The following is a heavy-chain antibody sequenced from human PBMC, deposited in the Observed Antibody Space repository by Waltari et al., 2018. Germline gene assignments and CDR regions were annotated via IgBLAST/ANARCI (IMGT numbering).Heavy chain of an antibody. Sequence: QVQLQESGPGLVKPSETLSITCTVSGGSISSYYWSWLRQPPGKGLEWIGYIYYSGSTNYNPSLKSRVTISVDTSKNQFSLKLSSVTAADTAVYYCARGRFGELYRHFDYWGQGTLVTVSS. CDR1: GGSISSYY. D-gene: IGHD3-10*01. CDR3: ARGRFGELYRHFDY. CDR2: IYYSGST. V-gene: IGHV4-59*01. J-gene: IGHJ4*02.